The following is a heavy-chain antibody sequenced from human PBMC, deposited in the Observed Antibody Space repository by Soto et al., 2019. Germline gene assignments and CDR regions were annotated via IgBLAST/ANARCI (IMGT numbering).Heavy chain of an antibody. CDR3: SRGGDYDFWSGDSYYYYYMDV. V-gene: IGHV1-18*01. CDR1: GYTFTSYG. D-gene: IGHD3-3*01. Sequence: QVQLVQSGAEVKKPGASVKVSCKASGYTFTSYGISWVRQAPGQGLEWMGWISAYNGNTNYAQKLQGRVTMTTDTSTSTAYMELRSLRSDDTAVYYCSRGGDYDFWSGDSYYYYYMDVWGKGTTVTVSS. CDR2: ISAYNGNT. J-gene: IGHJ6*03.